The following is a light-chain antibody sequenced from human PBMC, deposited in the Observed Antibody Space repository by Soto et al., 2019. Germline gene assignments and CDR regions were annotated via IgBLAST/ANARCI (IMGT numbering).Light chain of an antibody. J-gene: IGKJ1*01. Sequence: VFPPSPGTLSLSPGERATLSCRASQSVSSGKLAWYQQQPGQAPRLLIYGASNRATGIPDRFSGSGSGTDFTLTISRLEPEDVAVYYCQQYGSSGTFGQGTKVDI. CDR1: QSVSSGK. CDR3: QQYGSSGT. CDR2: GAS. V-gene: IGKV3-20*01.